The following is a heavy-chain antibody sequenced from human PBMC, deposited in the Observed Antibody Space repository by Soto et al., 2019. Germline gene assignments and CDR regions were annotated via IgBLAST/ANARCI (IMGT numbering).Heavy chain of an antibody. CDR1: GYTFTSYY. D-gene: IGHD4-17*01. CDR3: ARDPTVVTLVLDYYYGMDV. CDR2: INPSGGST. J-gene: IGHJ6*02. Sequence: GASVKVCCKASGYTFTSYYRQWVRQAHGQGLEWMGIINPSGGSTSYAQKFQGRVTMTRDTSTSTVYMELSSLRSEDTAVYYCARDPTVVTLVLDYYYGMDVWGQGTTVTVSS. V-gene: IGHV1-46*01.